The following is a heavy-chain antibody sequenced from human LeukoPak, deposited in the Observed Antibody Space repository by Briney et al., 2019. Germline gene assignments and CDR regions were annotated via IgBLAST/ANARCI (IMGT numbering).Heavy chain of an antibody. J-gene: IGHJ6*03. CDR3: AKVAGSTVTFYYYYYYMDV. CDR2: ISSSSSYI. V-gene: IGHV3-21*01. Sequence: GGSLRLSCAASGFTFSSYSMSWVRQAPGKGLEWVSSISSSSSYIYYADSVKGRFTISRDNSKNTLYLQMNSLRAEDTAVYYCAKVAGSTVTFYYYYYYMDVWGKGTTVTISS. CDR1: GFTFSSYS. D-gene: IGHD4-17*01.